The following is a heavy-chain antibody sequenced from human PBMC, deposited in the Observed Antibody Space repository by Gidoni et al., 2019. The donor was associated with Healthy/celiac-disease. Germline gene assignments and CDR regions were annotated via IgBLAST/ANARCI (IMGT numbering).Heavy chain of an antibody. D-gene: IGHD4-17*01. Sequence: EVQLVESGGGLVQPGGSLRLSCAASGFTFSSYSMNWVRQAPGKGLEWVSYISSSSSTIYYADSVKGRFTISRDNAKNSLYLQMNSLRAEDTAVYYCARGSFQGYGDYVDYWGQGTLVTVSS. V-gene: IGHV3-48*04. CDR2: ISSSSSTI. CDR1: GFTFSSYS. CDR3: ARGSFQGYGDYVDY. J-gene: IGHJ4*02.